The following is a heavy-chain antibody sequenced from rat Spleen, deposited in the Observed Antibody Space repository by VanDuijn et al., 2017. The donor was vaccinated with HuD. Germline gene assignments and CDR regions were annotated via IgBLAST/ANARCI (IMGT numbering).Heavy chain of an antibody. Sequence: EVQLVETGGGLVQPGRSLKLSCAASGFIFSNYDMAWVRQAPTKGLEWVASISPGGGNTYYRDSVKGRFTVSRDNAKSTLYLQMDSLRSEDMATYYCTRDRYYDGSYYPDYWGQGVMVTVSS. J-gene: IGHJ2*01. D-gene: IGHD1-12*02. CDR3: TRDRYYDGSYYPDY. CDR2: ISPGGGNT. V-gene: IGHV5-25*01. CDR1: GFIFSNYD.